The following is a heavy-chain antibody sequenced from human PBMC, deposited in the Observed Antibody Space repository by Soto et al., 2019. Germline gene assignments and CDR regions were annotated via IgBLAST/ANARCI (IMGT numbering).Heavy chain of an antibody. CDR2: IYHSGST. D-gene: IGHD3-10*01. CDR3: ARDRVVQGVIGGMDYNYGMDV. CDR1: GGSISSGGYS. V-gene: IGHV4-30-2*01. J-gene: IGHJ6*02. Sequence: PSETLSLTCAFSGGSISSGGYSLSWIRQPPGKGLEWIGYIYHSGSTYYNPSLKSRVTISVDRSKNQFSLKLGSVTAADTAVYYCARDRVVQGVIGGMDYNYGMDVWGQGTTVTVSS.